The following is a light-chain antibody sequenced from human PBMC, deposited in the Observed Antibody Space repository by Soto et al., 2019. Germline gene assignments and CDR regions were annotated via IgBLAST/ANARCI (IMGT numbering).Light chain of an antibody. CDR3: QQLNSYPHT. CDR1: QGISSY. CDR2: AAS. J-gene: IGKJ2*01. V-gene: IGKV1-9*01. Sequence: IQLTQSPSSLSASVGDRVTITCRASQGISSYLAWYQQKPGKAPKLLIYAASTLQSGVPSRFSGSGSGTAFTLTISSLQPEDFTTYYCQQLNSYPHTFGQGTKLQIK.